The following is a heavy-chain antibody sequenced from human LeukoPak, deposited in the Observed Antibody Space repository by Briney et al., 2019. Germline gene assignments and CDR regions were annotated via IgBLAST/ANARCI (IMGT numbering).Heavy chain of an antibody. CDR3: ARVISGYCTNCVCYYFDY. Sequence: GGSLRLSCAASGFTVSSNYMSWVRQAPGKGLEWVSVIYSGGSTYYADSVKGRFTISRDNPKNTLYLQMNSLRAEDTAVYYCARVISGYCTNCVCYYFDYWGQGTLVTVRS. CDR2: IYSGGST. CDR1: GFTVSSNY. D-gene: IGHD2-8*01. J-gene: IGHJ4*02. V-gene: IGHV3-66*02.